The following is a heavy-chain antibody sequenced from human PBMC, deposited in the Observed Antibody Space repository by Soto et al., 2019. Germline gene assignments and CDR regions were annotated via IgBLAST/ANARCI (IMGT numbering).Heavy chain of an antibody. CDR2: IWYDGSNK. J-gene: IGHJ6*02. CDR1: GFTFSSYG. V-gene: IGHV3-33*01. Sequence: QVQLVESGGGVVQPGRSLRLSCAASGFTFSSYGMHWVRQAPGKGLEWVAVIWYDGSNKYYADSVKGRFTISRDNSKNTLYLQMNSLSAEDTAVYYCARDLDYSGSRYYYGMDVWGQGTTVTVSS. D-gene: IGHD2-15*01. CDR3: ARDLDYSGSRYYYGMDV.